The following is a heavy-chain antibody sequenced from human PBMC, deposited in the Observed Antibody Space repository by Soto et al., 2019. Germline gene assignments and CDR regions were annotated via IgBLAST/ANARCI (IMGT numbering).Heavy chain of an antibody. CDR3: VRGGGGGLFEH. V-gene: IGHV3-11*06. J-gene: IGHJ4*02. CDR2: ISPKSTFR. CDR1: GFPFNDYY. Sequence: QVHLVESGGGLVKPGGSLSLSCATSGFPFNDYYMTWIRQAPGKGLEWLSHISPKSTFRNYADSVKGRFTISRDNTESSLLLRMNSLGVDDTAVYSCVRGGGGGLFEHWGQGVLVTVSS. D-gene: IGHD2-21*01.